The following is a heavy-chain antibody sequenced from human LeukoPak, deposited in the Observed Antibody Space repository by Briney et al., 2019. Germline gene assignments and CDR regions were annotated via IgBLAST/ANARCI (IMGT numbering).Heavy chain of an antibody. V-gene: IGHV1-2*02. D-gene: IGHD2-15*01. CDR1: GYTFTGYY. Sequence: ASVKVSCKASGYTFTGYYMHWVRQAPGQGLEWMGWINPNSGGTNCAEKLQGRVTMTTDTSTSTAYMELRSLRSDDTAVCYCARAVVVAATPGYFQHWGQGTLVTVSS. J-gene: IGHJ1*01. CDR3: ARAVVVAATPGYFQH. CDR2: INPNSGGT.